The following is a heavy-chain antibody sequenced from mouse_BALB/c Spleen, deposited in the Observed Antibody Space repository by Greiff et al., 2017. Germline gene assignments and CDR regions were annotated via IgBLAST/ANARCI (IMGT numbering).Heavy chain of an antibody. CDR2: ISSGSSTI. V-gene: IGHV5-17*02. CDR1: GFTFSSFG. D-gene: IGHD2-1*01. CDR3: ARYGNYPMAWFAY. J-gene: IGHJ3*01. Sequence: EVKVEESGGGLVQPGGSRKLSCAASGFTFSSFGMHWVRQAPEKGLEWVAYISSGSSTIYYADTVKGRFTISRDNPKNTLFLQMTSLRSEDTAMYYCARYGNYPMAWFAYWGQGTLVTVSA.